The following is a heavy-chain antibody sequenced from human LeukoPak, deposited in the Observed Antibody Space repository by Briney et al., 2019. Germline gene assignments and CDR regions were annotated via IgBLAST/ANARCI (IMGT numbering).Heavy chain of an antibody. Sequence: ASVKVSCKASGGTFSSYGISWVRQAPGQGLEWTGWISAYNGNTNYAQKLQGRVTMTTDTSTSTAYMELRSLRSDDTAVYYCARVYEYYDYVWGSYRQADYWGQGTLVTVSS. CDR2: ISAYNGNT. CDR3: ARVYEYYDYVWGSYRQADY. V-gene: IGHV1-18*01. J-gene: IGHJ4*02. CDR1: GGTFSSYG. D-gene: IGHD3-16*02.